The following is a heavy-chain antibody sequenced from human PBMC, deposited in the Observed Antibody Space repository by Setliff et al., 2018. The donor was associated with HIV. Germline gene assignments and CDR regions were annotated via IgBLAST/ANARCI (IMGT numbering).Heavy chain of an antibody. CDR3: ARDRRGYQYESSGYPGFDP. D-gene: IGHD3-22*01. J-gene: IGHJ5*02. V-gene: IGHV3-23*01. CDR1: GFIFSRYG. Sequence: GESLTISCAASGFIFSRYGMGWLRQAPGKGLEWLSVIRGSGGSTSYADSVKGRFTISRDNSKNMLFLQMSSLRADDTAVYYCARDRRGYQYESSGYPGFDPWGQGTLVTVSS. CDR2: IRGSGGST.